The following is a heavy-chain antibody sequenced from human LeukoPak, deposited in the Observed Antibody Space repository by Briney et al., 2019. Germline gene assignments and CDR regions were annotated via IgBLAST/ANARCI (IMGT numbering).Heavy chain of an antibody. CDR3: AKEARYGSGSSYYYYYMDV. V-gene: IGHV3-30*02. CDR2: IRYDGSNK. CDR1: GFTFSSHG. J-gene: IGHJ6*03. D-gene: IGHD3-10*01. Sequence: GGSLRLSCAASGFTFSSHGMHWVRQAPGKGLEWVAFIRYDGSNKYYAESVKGRFTIPRDNSKNTLYLQMNSLRAEDTAVYYCAKEARYGSGSSYYYYYMDVWGKGTTVTVSS.